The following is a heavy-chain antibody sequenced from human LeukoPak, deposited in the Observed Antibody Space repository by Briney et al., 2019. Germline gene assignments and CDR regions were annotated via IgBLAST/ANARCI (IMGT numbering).Heavy chain of an antibody. CDR3: ARVLGDIVVVPAAIGY. CDR1: GYTFTSYY. Sequence: GASVTVSCKASGYTFTSYYMHWVRQAPGQRLEWMGRINPNSGSTNYAQKFQGRVTMTRDTSISTAYMELSRLRSDDTAVYYCARVLGDIVVVPAAIGYWGQGTLVTVSS. CDR2: INPNSGST. J-gene: IGHJ4*02. V-gene: IGHV1-2*06. D-gene: IGHD2-2*01.